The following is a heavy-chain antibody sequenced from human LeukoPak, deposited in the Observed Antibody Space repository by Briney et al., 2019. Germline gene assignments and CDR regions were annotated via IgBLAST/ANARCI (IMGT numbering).Heavy chain of an antibody. Sequence: GGSLRLSCAASGFTFDDYGMSWVRQAPGKGLVWVSRINSDGSSTSYADSVKGRFTIPRDNAKNTLYLQMNSLRVEDTAIYYCATYRQVLLPFESWGQGTLVTVSS. J-gene: IGHJ4*02. CDR3: ATYRQVLLPFES. CDR2: INSDGSST. D-gene: IGHD5-18*01. V-gene: IGHV3-74*01. CDR1: GFTFDDYG.